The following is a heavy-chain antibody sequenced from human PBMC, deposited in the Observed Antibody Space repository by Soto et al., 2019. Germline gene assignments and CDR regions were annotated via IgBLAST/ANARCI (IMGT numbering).Heavy chain of an antibody. CDR1: GGSISSYY. Sequence: QVQLQESGPGLLKPSETLSLPCTVSGGSISSYYWSWFRQPPGKGLGWIGYIFYRGGTNYNPSLKSRVTISVDTSKNQFSLKLSSVTAADTAVYYCARDPGYSSGWADWGQGTLVTVSS. V-gene: IGHV4-59*13. D-gene: IGHD6-19*01. CDR2: IFYRGGT. J-gene: IGHJ4*02. CDR3: ARDPGYSSGWAD.